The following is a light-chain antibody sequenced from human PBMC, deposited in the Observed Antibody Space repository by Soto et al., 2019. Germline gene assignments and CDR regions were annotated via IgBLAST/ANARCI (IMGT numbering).Light chain of an antibody. CDR1: QDISNY. Sequence: DIQMTQSPSSLSASVGDRVTITCQTSQDISNYLNWYQQKPGKAPKLLIYDSSNLETGVQSRFSGSGSGTDFTFTISSLQPEDIATYYCQQYDNLPITFGHGTRLEIK. CDR3: QQYDNLPIT. J-gene: IGKJ5*01. V-gene: IGKV1-33*01. CDR2: DSS.